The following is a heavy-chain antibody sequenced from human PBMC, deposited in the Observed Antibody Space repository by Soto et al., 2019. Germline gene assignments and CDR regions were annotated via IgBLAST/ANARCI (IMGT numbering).Heavy chain of an antibody. V-gene: IGHV1-69*01. CDR2: IIPIFGTA. J-gene: IGHJ5*02. D-gene: IGHD1-26*01. Sequence: QVQLVQSGAEVKKPGSSVKVSCKASGGTFSNYAISWVRQAPGQGLEWMGGIIPIFGTANYAQKFQGRVTITADESTRTAYMELSSLSSEDTAVYCCARDLGGVVGATLNWFDPWGQGTLVTVSS. CDR3: ARDLGGVVGATLNWFDP. CDR1: GGTFSNYA.